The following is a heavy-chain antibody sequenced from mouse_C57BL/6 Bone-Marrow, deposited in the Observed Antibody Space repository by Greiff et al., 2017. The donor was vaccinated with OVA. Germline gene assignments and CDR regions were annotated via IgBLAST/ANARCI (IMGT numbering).Heavy chain of an antibody. CDR1: GYAFSSSW. CDR2: IYPGDGDT. CDR3: APLFYGNYFDY. J-gene: IGHJ2*01. V-gene: IGHV1-82*01. D-gene: IGHD1-1*01. Sequence: VKLQESGPELVKPGASVKISCKASGYAFSSSWMNWVKQRPGTGLEWIGRIYPGDGDTNSNEKFKSKATLTVDTSSSKAYMKLSRLTSEDSAVYSCAPLFYGNYFDYWGQGTTLTVSS.